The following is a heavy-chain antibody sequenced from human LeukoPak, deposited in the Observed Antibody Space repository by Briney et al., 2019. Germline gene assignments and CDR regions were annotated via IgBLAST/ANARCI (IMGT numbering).Heavy chain of an antibody. V-gene: IGHV4-59*12. CDR2: IYYSGST. D-gene: IGHD5-18*01. J-gene: IGHJ4*02. CDR1: GGSISYYY. CDR3: ARLTAMAPDY. Sequence: SETLSLTCTVSGGSISYYYWSWIRQPPGKGLEWIGYIYYSGSTSYNPSLKSRVTISVDRSKNQFSLKLSSVTAADTAVYYCARLTAMAPDYWGQGTLVTVSS.